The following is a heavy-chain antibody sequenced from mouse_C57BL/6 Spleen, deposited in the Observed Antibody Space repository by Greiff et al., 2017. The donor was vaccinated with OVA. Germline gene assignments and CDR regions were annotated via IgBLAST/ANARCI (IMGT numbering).Heavy chain of an antibody. CDR3: AISNSGVAY. CDR1: GFSLTSYA. V-gene: IGHV2-9-1*01. J-gene: IGHJ3*01. Sequence: QVQLKQSGPGLVAPSQSLSITCTVSGFSLTSYAISWVRQPPGKGLEWLGVIWTGGGTNYNSALNSRLSINKDNSKSQVYLKMNSLQTDDTARYYCAISNSGVAYWGQGTLVTVSA. D-gene: IGHD2-1*01. CDR2: IWTGGGT.